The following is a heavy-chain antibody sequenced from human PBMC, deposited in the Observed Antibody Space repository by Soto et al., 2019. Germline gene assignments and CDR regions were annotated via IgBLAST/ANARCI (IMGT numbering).Heavy chain of an antibody. CDR3: ARGHSRGYCSGGSCHFDY. Sequence: ASVKVSCKASGGTFSSYAISWVRQAPGQGLEWMGGIIPIFGTANYAQKFQGRVTITADKSTSTAYMELSSLRSEDTAVYYCARGHSRGYCSGGSCHFDYWGQGTLVTVSS. J-gene: IGHJ4*02. V-gene: IGHV1-69*06. CDR2: IIPIFGTA. CDR1: GGTFSSYA. D-gene: IGHD2-15*01.